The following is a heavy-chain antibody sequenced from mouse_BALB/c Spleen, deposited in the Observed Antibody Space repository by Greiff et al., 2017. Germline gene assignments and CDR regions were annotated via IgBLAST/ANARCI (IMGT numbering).Heavy chain of an antibody. Sequence: EVMLVESGGGLVQPGGSLKLSCAASGFTFSSFGMPWVRQAPEKGLEWVAYISSGSSTIYYADTVTGRFTISRDNPKNTLFLQMTSLRSEDTAMYDCARGITAWNGYAMDYWGQGTSVTVSS. CDR3: ARGITAWNGYAMDY. V-gene: IGHV5-17*02. CDR2: ISSGSSTI. J-gene: IGHJ4*01. D-gene: IGHD1-2*01. CDR1: GFTFSSFG.